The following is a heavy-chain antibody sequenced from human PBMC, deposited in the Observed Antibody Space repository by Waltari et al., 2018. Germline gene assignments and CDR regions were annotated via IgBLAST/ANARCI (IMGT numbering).Heavy chain of an antibody. CDR3: ARVAQKTYRSPVPGRDYYYGMDV. V-gene: IGHV3-9*01. CDR1: GFTFDDYA. J-gene: IGHJ6*02. CDR2: ISWNSGSI. D-gene: IGHD1-1*01. Sequence: EVQLVESGGGLVQPGRSLRLSCAASGFTFDDYAMNWVRQAPGKGLEWVSGISWNSGSIGYAYSVKGRFTISRDNAKKTLYLQMNRLRAEDTAVYYCARVAQKTYRSPVPGRDYYYGMDVWGQGTTVTVSS.